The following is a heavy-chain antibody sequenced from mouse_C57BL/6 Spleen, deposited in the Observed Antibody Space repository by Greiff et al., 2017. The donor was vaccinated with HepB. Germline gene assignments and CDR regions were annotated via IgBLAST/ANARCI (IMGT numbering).Heavy chain of an antibody. CDR1: GFTFSSYG. J-gene: IGHJ1*03. CDR2: ISSGGSYT. Sequence: EVQLQESGGDLVKPGGSLKLSCAASGFTFSSYGMSWVRQTPDKRLEWVATISSGGSYTYYPDSVKGRFTISRDNAKNTLYLQMSSLKSEDTAMYYCARQDYYYGSKGYFDVWGTGTTVTVSS. V-gene: IGHV5-6*01. CDR3: ARQDYYYGSKGYFDV. D-gene: IGHD1-1*01.